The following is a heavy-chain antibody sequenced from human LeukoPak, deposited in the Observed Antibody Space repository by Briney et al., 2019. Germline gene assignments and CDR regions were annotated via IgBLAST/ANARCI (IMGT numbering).Heavy chain of an antibody. CDR2: IYHSGST. V-gene: IGHV4-4*02. Sequence: SETLSLTCAVSGGSISSSNWWSWVRQPPGKGLEWIGEIYHSGSTNYNPSLKSRVTISVDKSKNQSSLKLSSVTAADTAVYYCARCPSSGWHYFDYWGQGTLVTVSS. D-gene: IGHD6-19*01. CDR3: ARCPSSGWHYFDY. CDR1: GGSISSSNW. J-gene: IGHJ4*02.